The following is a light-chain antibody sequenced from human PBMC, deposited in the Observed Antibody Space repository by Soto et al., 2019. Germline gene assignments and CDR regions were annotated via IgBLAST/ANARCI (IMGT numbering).Light chain of an antibody. Sequence: DIQMTQSPFTLSASAGARVTITCRASQSISNWLAWYHQTPGKAPKLLIFDASSLQSGVPSRFSGSGSGTEFTLTITSLQADDFGTYFCQQYNTYPLTFGGGTKVDIK. J-gene: IGKJ4*01. CDR1: QSISNW. V-gene: IGKV1-5*01. CDR3: QQYNTYPLT. CDR2: DAS.